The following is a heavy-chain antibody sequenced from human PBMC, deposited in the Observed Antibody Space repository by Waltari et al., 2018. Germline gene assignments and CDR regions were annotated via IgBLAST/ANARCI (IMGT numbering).Heavy chain of an antibody. CDR1: GGSFNFYH. V-gene: IGHV4-34*01. D-gene: IGHD2-21*01. CDR3: ARRGYCGIDCYSNYFDF. J-gene: IGHJ4*02. Sequence: QVLLQQWGAGLLKPSATLSLTCAVYGGSFNFYHWSWIRQPPGEGLEWIGEITHSGSTNYNPSLKSRVSISVDTPNNQFSLKLTSVTAADTAAYYCARRGYCGIDCYSNYFDFWGQGTLVTVSS. CDR2: ITHSGST.